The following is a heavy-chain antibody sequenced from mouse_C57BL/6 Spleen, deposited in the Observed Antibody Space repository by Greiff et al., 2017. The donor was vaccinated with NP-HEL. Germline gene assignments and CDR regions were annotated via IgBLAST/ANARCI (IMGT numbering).Heavy chain of an antibody. CDR2: IHPNSGST. CDR3: ARPYDYAYWYFDV. J-gene: IGHJ1*03. CDR1: GYTFTSYW. D-gene: IGHD2-4*01. Sequence: VQLQQPGAELVKPGASVKLSCKASGYTFTSYWMHWVKQRPGQGLEWIGMIHPNSGSTNYNEKFKSKATLTVDKSSSTAYKQLSSLTSEDSAVYYCARPYDYAYWYFDVGGTGTTVTVSS. V-gene: IGHV1-64*01.